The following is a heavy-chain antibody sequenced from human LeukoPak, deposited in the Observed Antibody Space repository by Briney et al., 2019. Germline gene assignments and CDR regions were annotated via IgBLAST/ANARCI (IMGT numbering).Heavy chain of an antibody. J-gene: IGHJ3*02. CDR3: ASRDGYNYDAFDI. V-gene: IGHV4-39*07. CDR2: IYYSGST. Sequence: SETLSLTCTVSGGSISSSSYYWGWIRQPPGKGLEWIGSIYYSGSTYYNPSLRSRVTISVDTSKNQFSLKLSSVTAADTAVYYCASRDGYNYDAFDIWGQGTMVTVSS. D-gene: IGHD5-24*01. CDR1: GGSISSSSYY.